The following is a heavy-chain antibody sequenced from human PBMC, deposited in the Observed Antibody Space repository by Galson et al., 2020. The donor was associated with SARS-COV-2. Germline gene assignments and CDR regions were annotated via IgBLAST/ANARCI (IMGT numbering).Heavy chain of an antibody. CDR3: ARATYFDFWSHPPTHFDY. D-gene: IGHD3-3*01. Sequence: SETLSLTCTVSGYPISSNYYWGWIRQPPGKGLQWIGTLYHSGTTYYNPSLKSRVSTSVDASKNQFSLKLTSVSAADTAVYYCARATYFDFWSHPPTHFDYWGQGILGTVSS. CDR1: GYPISSNYY. J-gene: IGHJ4*02. V-gene: IGHV4-38-2*02. CDR2: LYHSGTT.